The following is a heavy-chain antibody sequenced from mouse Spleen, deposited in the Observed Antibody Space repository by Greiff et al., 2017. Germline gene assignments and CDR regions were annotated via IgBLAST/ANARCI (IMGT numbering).Heavy chain of an antibody. D-gene: IGHD2-14*01. Sequence: VQLQQSGAELAKPGASVKLSCKASGYTFTSYWMHWVKQRPGQGLEWIGYINPSSGYTKYNQKFKDKATLTADKSSSTAYMQLSSLTYEDSAVYFCAREVYRYDEKAWFAYWGQGTLVTVSA. J-gene: IGHJ3*01. CDR3: AREVYRYDEKAWFAY. CDR1: GYTFTSYW. CDR2: INPSSGYT. V-gene: IGHV1-7*01.